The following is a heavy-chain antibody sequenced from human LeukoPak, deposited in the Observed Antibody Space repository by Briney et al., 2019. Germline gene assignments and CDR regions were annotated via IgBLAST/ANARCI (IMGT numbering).Heavy chain of an antibody. D-gene: IGHD3-22*01. J-gene: IGHJ4*02. V-gene: IGHV3-48*04. Sequence: GGSLRLSCAVSGFTFSSYSMTWVRQAPGKGLEWVSYISSGSAAIYYADSVKGRFTISRDNAKNSLYLQMNSLRAEDTAVYYCARSDYYDSSGYFYYFDYWGQGTLVTVSS. CDR3: ARSDYYDSSGYFYYFDY. CDR1: GFTFSSYS. CDR2: ISSGSAAI.